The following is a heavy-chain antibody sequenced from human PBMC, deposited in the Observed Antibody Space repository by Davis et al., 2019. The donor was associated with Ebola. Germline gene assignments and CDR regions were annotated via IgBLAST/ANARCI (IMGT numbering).Heavy chain of an antibody. Sequence: ASVKVSCKASGFILTNYAIHWVRQAPGQRLEWMGWVHGGNGNTKYSQRFQGRVTITTDSSASTVYLDLTSLRSDDTAVFYCARASFGYNSGWYADYWGPGSLVTVSS. D-gene: IGHD6-19*01. CDR2: VHGGNGNT. CDR1: GFILTNYA. CDR3: ARASFGYNSGWYADY. V-gene: IGHV1-3*01. J-gene: IGHJ4*02.